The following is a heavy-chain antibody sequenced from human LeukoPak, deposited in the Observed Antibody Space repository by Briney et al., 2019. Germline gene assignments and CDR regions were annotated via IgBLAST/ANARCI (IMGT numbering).Heavy chain of an antibody. CDR2: IYYSGST. D-gene: IGHD4-17*01. CDR1: GGSISSGGYY. CDR3: ARVADYGDLAPRVAFDI. V-gene: IGHV4-31*03. J-gene: IGHJ3*02. Sequence: SETLSLTCTVPGGSISSGGYYWSWIRQHPGKGQEWIGYIYYSGSTYYNPSLKSRVTISVDTSKNQFSLKLSSVTAADTAVYYCARVADYGDLAPRVAFDIWGQGTMVTVSS.